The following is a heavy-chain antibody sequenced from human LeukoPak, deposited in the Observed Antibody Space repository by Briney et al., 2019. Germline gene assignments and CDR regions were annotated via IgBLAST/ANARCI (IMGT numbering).Heavy chain of an antibody. V-gene: IGHV3-23*01. CDR3: AKVLWFGEITPVPFDY. CDR2: ISGSGGST. Sequence: VGSLRLSCAASGFTFSSDAMSWVRQAPGKGLEWVSAISGSGGSTYHAASVKGRFTISRDNSKNTLSLQMNSLRAEDTAVYYWAKVLWFGEITPVPFDYWGQGTLVTVSS. CDR1: GFTFSSDA. J-gene: IGHJ4*02. D-gene: IGHD3-10*01.